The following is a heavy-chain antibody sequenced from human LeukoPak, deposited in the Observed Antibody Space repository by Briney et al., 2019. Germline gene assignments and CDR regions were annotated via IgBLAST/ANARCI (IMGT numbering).Heavy chain of an antibody. CDR2: ISPYSGGT. CDR1: GYTLTDYY. Sequence: ASVKVSCKSSGYTLTDYYIHWVRQAPGQGLEWMGRISPYSGGTNYAQKFQGTVTMTRDTSISTVYMELSRLRSDDTAVYYCARTMGSSTWDVDYWGQGTLVTVSS. J-gene: IGHJ4*02. D-gene: IGHD2-2*01. CDR3: ARTMGSSTWDVDY. V-gene: IGHV1-2*06.